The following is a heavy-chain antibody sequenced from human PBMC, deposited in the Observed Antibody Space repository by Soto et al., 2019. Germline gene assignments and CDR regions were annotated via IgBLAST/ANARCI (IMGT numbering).Heavy chain of an antibody. D-gene: IGHD6-6*01. Sequence: SQTLSLTCAISGDSVSTNSVAWNWIRQSPSRGLEWLGRTYYRSKWYSDYAVSVKSRITISPDTPKNQVSLQLNSVTPEDTAVYYCARVDSSSADPLFDFWGQGTLVTVSS. CDR3: ARVDSSSADPLFDF. J-gene: IGHJ4*02. CDR2: TYYRSKWYS. CDR1: GDSVSTNSVA. V-gene: IGHV6-1*01.